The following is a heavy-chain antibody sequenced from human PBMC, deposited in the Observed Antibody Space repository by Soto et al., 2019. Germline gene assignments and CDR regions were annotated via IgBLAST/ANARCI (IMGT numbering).Heavy chain of an antibody. Sequence: GASVKVSCKASGGTFSSYAISWVRQAPGQGLEWMGGIIPIFGTANYAQKFQGRVTITADESTSTAYMELRSLRSEDTAVYYCARDYVVVTATHYGMDVSGQGTTVTVSS. CDR3: ARDYVVVTATHYGMDV. CDR2: IIPIFGTA. J-gene: IGHJ6*01. CDR1: GGTFSSYA. D-gene: IGHD2-21*02. V-gene: IGHV1-69*13.